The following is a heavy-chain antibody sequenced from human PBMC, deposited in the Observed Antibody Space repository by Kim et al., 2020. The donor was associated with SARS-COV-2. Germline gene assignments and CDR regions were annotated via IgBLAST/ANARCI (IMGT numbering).Heavy chain of an antibody. CDR1: GFTFTSSA. V-gene: IGHV1-58*01. CDR3: AADPGRPYVPNAFDI. D-gene: IGHD3-10*02. Sequence: SVKVSCKASGFTFTSSAVQWVRQARGQRLEWIGWIVVGSGNTNYAQKFQERVTITRDMSTSTAYMELSSLRSEDTAVYYCAADPGRPYVPNAFDIWGQGTMVTVSS. J-gene: IGHJ3*02. CDR2: IVVGSGNT.